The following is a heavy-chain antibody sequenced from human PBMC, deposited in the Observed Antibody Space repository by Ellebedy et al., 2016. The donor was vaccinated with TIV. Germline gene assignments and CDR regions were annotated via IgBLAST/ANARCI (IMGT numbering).Heavy chain of an antibody. D-gene: IGHD5-12*01. CDR1: GYSFPSYW. V-gene: IGHV5-51*01. CDR2: VYPEDSDT. Sequence: GESLKISCKGSGYSFPSYWSGWVRQMPGKGLEWIGIVYPEDSDTRYSPSFQGQVTISAANYISTAYLQWSSLKASDTATYYCARHSTPYSGYDTDFDFWGQGTLVTVSS. CDR3: ARHSTPYSGYDTDFDF. J-gene: IGHJ4*02.